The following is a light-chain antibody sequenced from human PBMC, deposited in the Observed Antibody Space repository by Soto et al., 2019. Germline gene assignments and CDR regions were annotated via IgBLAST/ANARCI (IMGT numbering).Light chain of an antibody. CDR2: EVS. V-gene: IGLV2-8*01. CDR1: SSDGGGYNY. J-gene: IGLJ3*02. Sequence: QSVLTQPPSASGSPGQSVTISCTGSSSDGGGYNYVSWYQHHPGKAPKLMIYEVSKRPSGVPDRFSGSKSGNTASLTVSGLQAEDEANYYCSSYAGSNNWVFGGGTKVTVL. CDR3: SSYAGSNNWV.